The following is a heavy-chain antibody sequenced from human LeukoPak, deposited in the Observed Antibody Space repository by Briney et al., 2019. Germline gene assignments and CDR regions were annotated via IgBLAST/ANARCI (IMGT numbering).Heavy chain of an antibody. CDR3: ARDLGYSQALYYYYYMDV. V-gene: IGHV3-21*01. CDR1: GFTFSSYW. Sequence: PGGSLRLSCAASGFTFSSYWMHWVRQAPGKGLEWVSSISSSSSYIYYADSVKGRFTISRDNAKNSLYLQMNSLRAEDTAVYYCARDLGYSQALYYYYYMDVWGKGTTVTVSS. J-gene: IGHJ6*03. CDR2: ISSSSSYI. D-gene: IGHD5-18*01.